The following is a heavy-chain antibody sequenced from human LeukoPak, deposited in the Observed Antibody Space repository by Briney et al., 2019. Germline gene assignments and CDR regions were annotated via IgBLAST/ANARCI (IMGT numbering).Heavy chain of an antibody. CDR1: GYTFTSYD. D-gene: IGHD2-2*01. CDR3: AGGQGHQLLLVFYYGMDV. J-gene: IGHJ6*02. Sequence: VASVKVSCKASGYTFTSYDINWVRQATGQGLEWMGWMNPNSGNTGYAQKFLGRVTMTRNTSISTAYMELSSLRSEDAAVYYCAGGQGHQLLLVFYYGMDVWGQGTTVTVSS. CDR2: MNPNSGNT. V-gene: IGHV1-8*01.